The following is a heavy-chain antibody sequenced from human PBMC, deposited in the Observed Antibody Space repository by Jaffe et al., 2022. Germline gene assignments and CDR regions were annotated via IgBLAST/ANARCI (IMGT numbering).Heavy chain of an antibody. Sequence: QVQLQESGPGLVKPSETLSLTCAVSGYSISSGYYWGWIRQPPGKGLEWIGSIYHSGSTYYNPSLKSRVTISVDTSKNQFSLKLSSVTAADTAVYYCARYRPDDSSGYYRYYFDYWGQGTLVTVSS. J-gene: IGHJ4*02. CDR2: IYHSGST. V-gene: IGHV4-38-2*01. D-gene: IGHD3-22*01. CDR1: GYSISSGYY. CDR3: ARYRPDDSSGYYRYYFDY.